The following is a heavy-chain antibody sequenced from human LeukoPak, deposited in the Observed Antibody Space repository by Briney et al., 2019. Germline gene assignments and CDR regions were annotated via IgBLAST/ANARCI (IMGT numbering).Heavy chain of an antibody. V-gene: IGHV4-34*01. D-gene: IGHD2-2*01. Sequence: SETLSLTCAVYGGSFSGYYWSWIRQPPGRGLEWIGEINHSGSTNYNPSLKSRVTISVDTSKNQFSLKLSSVTAADTAVYYCARALTVGRTHRWGQGTLVTVSS. CDR1: GGSFSGYY. CDR3: ARALTVGRTHR. CDR2: INHSGST. J-gene: IGHJ4*02.